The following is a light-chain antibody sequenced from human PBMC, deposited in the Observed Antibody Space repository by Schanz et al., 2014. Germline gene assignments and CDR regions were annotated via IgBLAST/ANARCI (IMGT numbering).Light chain of an antibody. CDR3: QHYSLSPL. J-gene: IGKJ1*01. CDR1: QSVSSIH. CDR2: RAS. Sequence: EIVLTQFPDTLSLSPGEGATLSCRASQSVSSIHLAWYQQKPGQAPRLLIHRASTRATGIPDRFSGSGSGTDFTLSISRLEPEDFAVYYCQHYSLSPLFGQGTKVDIK. V-gene: IGKV3-20*01.